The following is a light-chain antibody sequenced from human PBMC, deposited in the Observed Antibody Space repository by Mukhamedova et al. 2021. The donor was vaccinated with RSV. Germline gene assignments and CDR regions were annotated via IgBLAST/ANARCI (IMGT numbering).Light chain of an antibody. J-gene: IGLJ2*01. CDR3: NSRDSSGYHHVV. Sequence: TCQGDSLRSYYATWYQQKPGQAPVLVIYGKNNRPSGIPDRFSGSSSGNTASLTITGAQAEDEADYYCNSRDSSGYHHVVFGGGTKL. CDR2: GKN. CDR1: SLRSYY. V-gene: IGLV3-19*01.